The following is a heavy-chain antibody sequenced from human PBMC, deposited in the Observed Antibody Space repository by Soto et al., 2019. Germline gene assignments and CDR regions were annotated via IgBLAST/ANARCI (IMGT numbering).Heavy chain of an antibody. Sequence: QVQLVQSGAEVKKPGSSVKVSCKASGGTFSSYAISWVRQAPGQGLEWMGGIIPILGTANYAQKFQGRVRSTAAESRSTAYMEVSSLRSEDTAVYYCARHVPAAGYYYGMDVWGQGTTVTVSS. V-gene: IGHV1-69*11. CDR2: IIPILGTA. CDR1: GGTFSSYA. CDR3: ARHVPAAGYYYGMDV. J-gene: IGHJ6*02. D-gene: IGHD2-2*01.